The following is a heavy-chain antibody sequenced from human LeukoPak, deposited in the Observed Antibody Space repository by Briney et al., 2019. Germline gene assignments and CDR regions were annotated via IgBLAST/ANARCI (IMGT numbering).Heavy chain of an antibody. V-gene: IGHV3-66*01. CDR3: ARSYSNHLFGMDV. CDR1: GFTVSSYY. Sequence: GGSLRLSCAASGFTVSSYYMTWVRQAPGKGLEWVSVMYSGGSTYYADSVKGRVAISRDNSQNTVFLRMNSVRVEDTAVYYCARSYSNHLFGMDVWGQGTAVTVSS. D-gene: IGHD4-11*01. J-gene: IGHJ6*02. CDR2: MYSGGST.